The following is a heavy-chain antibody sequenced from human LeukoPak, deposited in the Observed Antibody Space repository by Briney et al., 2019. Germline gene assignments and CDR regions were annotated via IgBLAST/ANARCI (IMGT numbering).Heavy chain of an antibody. V-gene: IGHV3-11*04. CDR3: ARGHNWNDGNFDY. D-gene: IGHD1-1*01. J-gene: IGHJ4*02. Sequence: GGSLRLSCAAPGFTFSYYYMSWIRQAPGKGLEWVSYISSSGSTIYYADSVKGRFTISRDNAKNSLYLQMNSLRAEDTAGYYCARGHNWNDGNFDYWGQGTLVTVSS. CDR2: ISSSGSTI. CDR1: GFTFSYYY.